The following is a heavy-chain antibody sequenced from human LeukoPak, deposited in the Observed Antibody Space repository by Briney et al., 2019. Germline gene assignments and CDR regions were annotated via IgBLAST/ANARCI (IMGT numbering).Heavy chain of an antibody. J-gene: IGHJ5*02. CDR2: MYYSATT. V-gene: IGHV4-30-4*01. CDR3: ARPYYYDSRIDP. D-gene: IGHD3-22*01. Sequence: IAYMYYSATTYYTPSLKSRVTMSADTSKNQLSLKLSSVTAADTAVYYCARPYYYDSRIDPWGQGILVTVSS.